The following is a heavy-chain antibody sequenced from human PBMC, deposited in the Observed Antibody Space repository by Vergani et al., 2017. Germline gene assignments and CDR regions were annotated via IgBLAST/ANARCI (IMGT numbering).Heavy chain of an antibody. J-gene: IGHJ6*02. Sequence: QVQLVESGGGVVQPGRSLRLSCAASGFTFSSYGMHWVRQAPGKGLEWVAVIWYDGSNKYYADSVKGRFTISRDNYKNTLYLRMNSLRAEGTAVYYCARDVRRTMKGSGRSEGMDVWGQGTTVTVSS. CDR3: ARDVRRTMKGSGRSEGMDV. CDR2: IWYDGSNK. CDR1: GFTFSSYG. D-gene: IGHD1-26*01. V-gene: IGHV3-33*01.